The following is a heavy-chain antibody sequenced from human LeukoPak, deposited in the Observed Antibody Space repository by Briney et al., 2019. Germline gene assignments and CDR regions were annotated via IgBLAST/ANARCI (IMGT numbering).Heavy chain of an antibody. D-gene: IGHD1-26*01. J-gene: IGHJ4*02. Sequence: PGGSLRLSCAASGFTFSSYAMSWVRQAPGKGLEWVSAISGSGGSTYYADSVKGRFTISRDNSNNTLYLQMNSLRAEDTAVYSCAKDQVGATPSDFDYWGQGTLVTVSS. CDR1: GFTFSSYA. V-gene: IGHV3-23*01. CDR3: AKDQVGATPSDFDY. CDR2: ISGSGGST.